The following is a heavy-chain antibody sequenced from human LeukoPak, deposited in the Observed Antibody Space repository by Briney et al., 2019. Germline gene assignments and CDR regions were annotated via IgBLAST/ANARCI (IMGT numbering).Heavy chain of an antibody. CDR2: MNPNSGNT. V-gene: IGHV1-8*01. Sequence: ASVKVSCKASGYTFTSYDINWVRQATGQGLEWMGWMNPNSGNTGYAQKFQGRVTMTRNTSISTAYMELSSLRSEDTAVYYRARGNSRRKLYYFDYWGQGTLVTVSS. D-gene: IGHD2/OR15-2a*01. CDR1: GYTFTSYD. J-gene: IGHJ4*02. CDR3: ARGNSRRKLYYFDY.